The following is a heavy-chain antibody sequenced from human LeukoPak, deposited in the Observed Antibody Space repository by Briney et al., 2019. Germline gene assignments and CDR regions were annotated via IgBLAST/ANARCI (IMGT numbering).Heavy chain of an antibody. CDR1: GFTVSSNY. J-gene: IGHJ6*02. CDR3: ARGDKRSGGWYYITPPPGRYYGMDV. D-gene: IGHD6-19*01. V-gene: IGHV3-53*01. Sequence: PGGSLRLSCAASGFTVSSNYMSWVRQAPGKGLEWVSVIYSGGSTYYADSVKGRFTISRDNSKNTLYLQMNSLRAEDTAVYYCARGDKRSGGWYYITPPPGRYYGMDVWGQGTTVTVSS. CDR2: IYSGGST.